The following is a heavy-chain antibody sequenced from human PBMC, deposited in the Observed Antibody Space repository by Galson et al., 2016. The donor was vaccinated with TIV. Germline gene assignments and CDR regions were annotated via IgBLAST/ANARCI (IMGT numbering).Heavy chain of an antibody. CDR3: ARGSDYYDGSGYQN. J-gene: IGHJ4*02. CDR2: IIAIFGTT. D-gene: IGHD3-22*01. CDR1: GGIFNSYA. V-gene: IGHV1-69*13. Sequence: QSGAEVKNPGASVKVSCKASGGIFNSYAISWVRQAPGQGLEWVGRIIAIFGTTNYAQKFQGRVTITADESTSTVYMELRSLISEDTAVYYCARGSDYYDGSGYQNWGQGTLVTVSS.